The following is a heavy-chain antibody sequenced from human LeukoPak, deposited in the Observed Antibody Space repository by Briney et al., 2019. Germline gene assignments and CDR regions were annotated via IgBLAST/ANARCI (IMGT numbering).Heavy chain of an antibody. D-gene: IGHD3-9*01. CDR2: MYPSGST. CDR1: GGSISSYF. Sequence: SETLSLTCTVSGGSISSYFWGWIRQPPGKGLEWIGYMYPSGSTNYNPSLKSRVTISVDTSKNLLFLKLSSVTAADTAVYYCAKNRANTGYSNPDYWGQGTLVTVSS. CDR3: AKNRANTGYSNPDY. J-gene: IGHJ4*02. V-gene: IGHV4-59*03.